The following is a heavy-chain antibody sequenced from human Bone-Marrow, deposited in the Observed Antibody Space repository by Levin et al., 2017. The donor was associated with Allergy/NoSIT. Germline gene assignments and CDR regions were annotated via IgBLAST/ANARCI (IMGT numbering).Heavy chain of an antibody. V-gene: IGHV1-3*01. CDR3: ATTYGTNDLNFDF. Sequence: PGGSLRLSCKASGDIFTNYAIHWVRQAPGQRLEWMGWINPGNGNTKYSQNFEDRVTITRDTSASTAYMDLSSLRSEDTAVYYCATTYGTNDLNFDFWGQGTLVTVSS. CDR2: INPGNGNT. J-gene: IGHJ4*02. D-gene: IGHD1-1*01. CDR1: GDIFTNYA.